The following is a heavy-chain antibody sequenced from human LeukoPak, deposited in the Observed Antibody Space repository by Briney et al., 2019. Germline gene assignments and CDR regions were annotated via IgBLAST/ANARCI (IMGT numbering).Heavy chain of an antibody. CDR1: GGSMSSGDYY. D-gene: IGHD6-6*01. Sequence: SETLSLTCTVSGGSMSSGDYYWAWVRQPPGKGLEWIGSISYSGRTFYKPSLTSRVAISIDASKSQFSLRLSSVTAADTAVYYCVRETSSSAHYWSQGTLVTVSS. V-gene: IGHV4-39*07. J-gene: IGHJ4*02. CDR2: ISYSGRT. CDR3: VRETSSSAHY.